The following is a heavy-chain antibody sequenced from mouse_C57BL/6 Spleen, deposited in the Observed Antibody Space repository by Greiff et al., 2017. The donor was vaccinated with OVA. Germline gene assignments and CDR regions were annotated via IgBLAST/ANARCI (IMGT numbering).Heavy chain of an antibody. CDR2: IYPRDGST. Sequence: VQLQESGPELVKPGASVKLSCKASGYTFTSYDINWVKQRPGQGLEWIGWIYPRDGSTKYNEKFKGKATLTVDTSSSTAYMELHSLTSEDSAVYFCAGSYYFDYWGQGTTLTVSS. CDR3: AGSYYFDY. CDR1: GYTFTSYD. J-gene: IGHJ2*01. V-gene: IGHV1-85*01.